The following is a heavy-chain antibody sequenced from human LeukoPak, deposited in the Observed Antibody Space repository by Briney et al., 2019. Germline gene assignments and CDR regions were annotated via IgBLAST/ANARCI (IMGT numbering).Heavy chain of an antibody. CDR3: IREVQVRASASLGL. CDR1: GFTISGFW. V-gene: IGHV3-74*01. CDR2: MNSAGTTI. J-gene: IGHJ4*01. D-gene: IGHD1-1*01. Sequence: GGSLRLSCAASGFTISGFWMHWVRQVPGEGLLWVARMNSAGTTINYADSVKGRFTISRDNVRNTLHLQMNNPSLEDTAVYFCIREVQVRASASLGLWGRGTLVTVS.